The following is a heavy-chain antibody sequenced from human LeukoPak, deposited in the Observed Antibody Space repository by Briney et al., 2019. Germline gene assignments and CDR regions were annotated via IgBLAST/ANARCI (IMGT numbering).Heavy chain of an antibody. CDR3: AKEAYYDFWSGYFSGMDV. CDR2: ISGSGGST. Sequence: TGGSLRLSCAASGFTFSSYAMSWVSQAPGKGLEWVSAISGSGGSTYYADSVKGRFTISRDNSKNTLYLQMNSLRAEDTAVYYCAKEAYYDFWSGYFSGMDVWGQGTTVTVSS. D-gene: IGHD3-3*01. CDR1: GFTFSSYA. J-gene: IGHJ6*02. V-gene: IGHV3-23*01.